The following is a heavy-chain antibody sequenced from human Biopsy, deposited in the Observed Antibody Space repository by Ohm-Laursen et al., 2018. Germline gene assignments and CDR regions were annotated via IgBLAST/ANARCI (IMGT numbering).Heavy chain of an antibody. CDR3: VREPKTGTAEAWYFDL. CDR1: GSSVKTSGYF. Sequence: SLTLSFTCSVSGSSVKTSGYFWAWLRQRPGKGLEWIGYISYNERTHYNPSLTSRLAISFDTSNNRISLQLRSVSVADTTVYYCVREPKTGTAEAWYFDLWGRGSPVTVPS. CDR2: ISYNERT. D-gene: IGHD3-9*01. V-gene: IGHV4-31*03. J-gene: IGHJ2*01.